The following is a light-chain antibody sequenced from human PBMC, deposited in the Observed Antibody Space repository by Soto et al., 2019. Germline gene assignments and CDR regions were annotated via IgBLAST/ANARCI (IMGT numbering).Light chain of an antibody. Sequence: QSVLTQPPSASGTPGQRVTISCSGSSSNIGSNYVYWYQQLPGTAPKLLIYRNNQQPSGVPDRFSGCKSGNSVSLAISGLRSEDEADYYCAAWDDSLSGLYVFETVTKLTVL. V-gene: IGLV1-47*01. J-gene: IGLJ1*01. CDR2: RNN. CDR1: SSNIGSNY. CDR3: AAWDDSLSGLYV.